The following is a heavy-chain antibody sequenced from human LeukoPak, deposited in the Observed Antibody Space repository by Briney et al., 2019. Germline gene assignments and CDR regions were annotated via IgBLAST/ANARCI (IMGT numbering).Heavy chain of an antibody. CDR2: ISYSVNT. CDR1: GVSISSTTW. V-gene: IGHV4-4*02. Sequence: SETLSLTCAVSGVSISSTTWWSWVRQPPGKGLEWIGEISYSVNTNHNPSLESRVTMFVDNSKNQFSLQLTSVTAADTAVYFCARVTGTTPFDCWGQGTLVTVSS. J-gene: IGHJ4*02. CDR3: ARVTGTTPFDC. D-gene: IGHD1-1*01.